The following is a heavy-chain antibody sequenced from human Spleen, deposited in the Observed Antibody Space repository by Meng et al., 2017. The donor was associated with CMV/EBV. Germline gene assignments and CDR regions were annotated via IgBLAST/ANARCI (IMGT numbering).Heavy chain of an antibody. CDR2: IHYTGSA. CDR3: ARDYSGYFLYYFDY. Sequence: SETLSLTCTVSGGSISDYYWSWIRQPPGKGLEWTGYIHYTGSANYNPSLKSRVTISVDTSKNQFSLKLSSVTAADTAVYYCARDYSGYFLYYFDYWGQGTLVTVSS. CDR1: GGSISDYY. V-gene: IGHV4-59*12. J-gene: IGHJ4*02. D-gene: IGHD5-12*01.